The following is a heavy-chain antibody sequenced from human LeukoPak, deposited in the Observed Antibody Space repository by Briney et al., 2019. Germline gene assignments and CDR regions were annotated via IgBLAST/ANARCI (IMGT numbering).Heavy chain of an antibody. D-gene: IGHD3-22*01. Sequence: GGSLRLSCAASGFTFNSYAMSWVRQAPGKGLEWVSVISGSGSNTYYADSVKGRFTISRDNSKNTLYLQMNSLRAEDTAVYYCAKRDSNAYYYSASDYWGQGTLVTVSS. V-gene: IGHV3-23*01. CDR2: ISGSGSNT. CDR1: GFTFNSYA. CDR3: AKRDSNAYYYSASDY. J-gene: IGHJ4*02.